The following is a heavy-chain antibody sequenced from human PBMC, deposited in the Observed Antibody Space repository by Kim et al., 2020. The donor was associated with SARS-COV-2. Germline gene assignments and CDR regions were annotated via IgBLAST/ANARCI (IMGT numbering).Heavy chain of an antibody. CDR3: ARTYGEEFDP. J-gene: IGHJ5*02. Sequence: STYYNPSLKSRVTISVDTSKNQFSLKLSSVTAADTAVYYCARTYGEEFDPWGQGTLVTVSS. CDR2: ST. D-gene: IGHD3-10*01. V-gene: IGHV4-39*01.